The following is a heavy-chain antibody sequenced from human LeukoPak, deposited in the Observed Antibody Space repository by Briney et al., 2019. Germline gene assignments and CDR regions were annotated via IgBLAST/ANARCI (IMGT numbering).Heavy chain of an antibody. V-gene: IGHV3-9*01. Sequence: GRSLRLSCAASGFTFDDYAMHWVRQAPGKGLEWVSGISWNSGSIGYADSVKGRFTISRDNAKNSLYLQMNSLRAEDTALYYCANDEGYWGQGTLVTASS. CDR3: ANDEGY. CDR1: GFTFDDYA. CDR2: ISWNSGSI. J-gene: IGHJ4*02.